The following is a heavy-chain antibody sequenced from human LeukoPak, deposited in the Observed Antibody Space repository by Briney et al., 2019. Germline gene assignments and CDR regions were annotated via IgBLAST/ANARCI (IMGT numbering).Heavy chain of an antibody. CDR2: VTGNGGST. CDR3: AKDRLSSGSYSFDS. V-gene: IGHV3-23*01. D-gene: IGHD1-26*01. Sequence: GGSLRLSCAASGFTFSSYAMSWVRQAPGKGLEGVSTVTGNGGSTYSADSVKGRFTISRDNSNNALYLQMNSLRAEDTAVYYCAKDRLSSGSYSFDSWGQGTLVTVSS. CDR1: GFTFSSYA. J-gene: IGHJ4*02.